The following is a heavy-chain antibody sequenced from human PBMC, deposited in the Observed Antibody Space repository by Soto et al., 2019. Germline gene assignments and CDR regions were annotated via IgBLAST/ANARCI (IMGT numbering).Heavy chain of an antibody. J-gene: IGHJ6*03. D-gene: IGHD3-10*01. Sequence: LRLSCAASGFTFSSYAMHWVRQAPGKGLEYVSAISSNGGSTYYANSVKGRFTISRDNSKNTLYLQMGSLRAEDMAVYYCARDREKVYYYYTMDVWGKGTTVTVSS. CDR2: ISSNGGST. CDR1: GFTFSSYA. CDR3: ARDREKVYYYYTMDV. V-gene: IGHV3-64*01.